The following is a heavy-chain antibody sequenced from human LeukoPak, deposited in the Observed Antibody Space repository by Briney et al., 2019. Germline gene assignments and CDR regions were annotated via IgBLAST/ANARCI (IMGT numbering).Heavy chain of an antibody. Sequence: SETLSLTCTVSGGSISSSSYYWGWIRQPPGKGLEWIGSIYYSGSTYYNPSLKSRVTISVDTSKNQFSLKLSSVTAADTAVYYCARGLTIAAAGYWFDPWGQGTLVTVSS. CDR2: IYYSGST. D-gene: IGHD6-13*01. J-gene: IGHJ5*02. CDR1: GGSISSSSYY. CDR3: ARGLTIAAAGYWFDP. V-gene: IGHV4-39*07.